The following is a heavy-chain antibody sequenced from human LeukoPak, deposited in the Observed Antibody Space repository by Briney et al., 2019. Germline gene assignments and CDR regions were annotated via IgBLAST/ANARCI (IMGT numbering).Heavy chain of an antibody. CDR3: ANSPVGAADY. V-gene: IGHV4-39*07. J-gene: IGHJ4*02. CDR2: IYYSGSIYGRT. D-gene: IGHD2-15*01. Sequence: SETLSLTCTVSGGSISSSSYYWGWIRQPPGKGLEWIGSIYYSGSIYGRTYYNPSLKSRVTILGDTSKNQFSLMLSSVTAADTAVYYCANSPVGAADYWGQGTLVTVSS. CDR1: GGSISSSSYY.